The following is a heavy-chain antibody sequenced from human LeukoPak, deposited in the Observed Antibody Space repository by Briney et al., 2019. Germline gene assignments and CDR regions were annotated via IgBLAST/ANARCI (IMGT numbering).Heavy chain of an antibody. CDR2: IIPIFGTA. CDR3: ASRIQLWTYHFDY. D-gene: IGHD5-18*01. J-gene: IGHJ4*02. Sequence: ASVKVSCKASGGTFSSYAIGWVRQAPGQGLEWMGGIIPIFGTANYAQKFQGRVTITADEFTSTAYMELSSLRSEDTAVYYCASRIQLWTYHFDYWGQGTLVTVSS. V-gene: IGHV1-69*13. CDR1: GGTFSSYA.